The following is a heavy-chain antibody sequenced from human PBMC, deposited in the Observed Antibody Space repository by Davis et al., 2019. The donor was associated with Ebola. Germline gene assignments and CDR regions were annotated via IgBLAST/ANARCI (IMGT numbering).Heavy chain of an antibody. CDR3: AMGLVF. D-gene: IGHD6-19*01. Sequence: ASVKVSCKVSGKSVTDLSMHWVRQAPGRGFEWMGGFDPEDGQTRYAQTFQGRVTMTEDPSTGTAYMELGSLRSDDAAVCFCAMGLVFWGQGTLVTVSS. CDR2: FDPEDGQT. J-gene: IGHJ4*02. V-gene: IGHV1-24*01. CDR1: GKSVTDLS.